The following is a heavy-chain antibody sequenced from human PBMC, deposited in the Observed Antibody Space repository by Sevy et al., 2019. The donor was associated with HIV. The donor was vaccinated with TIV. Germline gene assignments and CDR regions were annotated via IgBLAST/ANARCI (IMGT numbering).Heavy chain of an antibody. CDR3: AKSVRGQYYYGIDV. CDR1: GFTFDDYA. V-gene: IGHV3-43D*03. Sequence: GGSLRVSCAASGFTFDDYAMHWVRQAPGKGLEWVSLISWDGGSTYYADSVKGRFTISRDNSKNSLYLQMNSLRAEDTALYYCAKSVRGQYYYGIDVRGQGTTVTVSS. CDR2: ISWDGGST. J-gene: IGHJ6*02. D-gene: IGHD3-22*01.